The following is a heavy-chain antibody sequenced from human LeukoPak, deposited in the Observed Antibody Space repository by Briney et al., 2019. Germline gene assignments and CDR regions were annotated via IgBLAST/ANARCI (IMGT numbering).Heavy chain of an antibody. Sequence: GASVKVSCKASGYTFTSYYMHWVRQAPGQGLEWMGIINPSGGSTSYAQKFQGRVTMTRDTSTSTAYMELRSLRSDDTAVYCCARMGGGSYFYYYYYYMDVWGKGTTVTISS. J-gene: IGHJ6*03. CDR3: ARMGGGSYFYYYYYYMDV. CDR2: INPSGGST. CDR1: GYTFTSYY. V-gene: IGHV1-46*01. D-gene: IGHD1-26*01.